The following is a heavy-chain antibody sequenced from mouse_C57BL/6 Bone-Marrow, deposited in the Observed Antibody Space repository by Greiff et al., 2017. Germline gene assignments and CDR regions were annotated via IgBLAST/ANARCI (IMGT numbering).Heavy chain of an antibody. D-gene: IGHD1-1*01. Sequence: DVKLQESGGDLVKPGGSLKLSCAASGFTFSSYGMSWVRQTPDKRLEWVATISSGGSYTYYPDSVKGRFTISRDNAKNTLDLQMCSLKSEDTAMYYWSIITTVVRYFDYWGRGTTLTVSS. CDR3: SIITTVVRYFDY. CDR2: ISSGGSYT. CDR1: GFTFSSYG. J-gene: IGHJ2*01. V-gene: IGHV5-6*02.